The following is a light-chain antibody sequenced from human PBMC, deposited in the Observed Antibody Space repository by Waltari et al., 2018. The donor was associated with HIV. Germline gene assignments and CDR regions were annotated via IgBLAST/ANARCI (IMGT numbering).Light chain of an antibody. CDR2: WAS. CDR3: QQYSTFPWT. Sequence: DIVMTQSPDSLAVSLGERATINCKSSQSVLHSSNNKNYLAWYQQKPTQPPKLLIDWASTRESGVPDRFSGSGSGTDFTLTIRSLQAEDVATYYCQQYSTFPWTFGQGTKVEIK. CDR1: QSVLHSSNNKNY. J-gene: IGKJ1*01. V-gene: IGKV4-1*01.